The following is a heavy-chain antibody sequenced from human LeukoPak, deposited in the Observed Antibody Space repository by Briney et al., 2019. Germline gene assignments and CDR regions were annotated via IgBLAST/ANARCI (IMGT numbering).Heavy chain of an antibody. V-gene: IGHV3-48*04. D-gene: IGHD5-24*01. J-gene: IGHJ4*02. CDR1: GFTFSSYS. CDR2: ISSSSSTI. CDR3: ARDIGDGYNW. Sequence: GGSLRLSCAASGFTFSSYSMNWVRQAPGKGLEWVSYISSSSSTIYYADSAKGRFTISRDNAKNSLYLQMNSLRAEDTAVYYCARDIGDGYNWWGQGTLVTVSS.